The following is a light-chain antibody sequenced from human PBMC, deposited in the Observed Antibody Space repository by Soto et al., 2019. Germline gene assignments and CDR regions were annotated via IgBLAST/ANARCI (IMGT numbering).Light chain of an antibody. CDR1: QSVNSNY. Sequence: EIVLTQSPGTLSLSPGERATLSCRASQSVNSNYLAWYQQKPGQGRRLLMYGSSSRATGIPDRFSGSGSGTDFTITISRLEPEDFEVYYCQRNDNSPRTFGQGTKVEIK. CDR3: QRNDNSPRT. CDR2: GSS. V-gene: IGKV3-20*01. J-gene: IGKJ1*01.